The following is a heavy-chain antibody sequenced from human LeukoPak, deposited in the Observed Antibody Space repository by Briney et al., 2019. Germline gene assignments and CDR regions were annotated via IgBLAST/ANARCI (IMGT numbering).Heavy chain of an antibody. CDR1: GFTFRNYG. Sequence: GGSLRLSCAASGFTFRNYGMHWVRQAPGKGLEWVAVIPYDGSKKYYADSVKGRFTISRDNSENMLYLQMNSVRAEDTAVFYCAKDQRHYYDSSGFLTPDYWGQGTLVTVSS. V-gene: IGHV3-30*18. D-gene: IGHD3-22*01. CDR3: AKDQRHYYDSSGFLTPDY. CDR2: IPYDGSKK. J-gene: IGHJ4*02.